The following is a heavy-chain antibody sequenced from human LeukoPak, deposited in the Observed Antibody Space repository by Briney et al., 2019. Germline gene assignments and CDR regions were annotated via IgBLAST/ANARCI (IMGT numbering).Heavy chain of an antibody. V-gene: IGHV1-2*02. CDR2: INPNSGGT. Sequence: GASVKVSCKASGYTFTGYYMHWVRQAPGQGLEWMGWINPNSGGTNFAQKFQGRVTMTRDTSISTAYMDLSRLRSDDTAVYYCAREGIVTTIRRFDPWGQGTLVTVSS. CDR3: AREGIVTTIRRFDP. CDR1: GYTFTGYY. J-gene: IGHJ5*02. D-gene: IGHD5-12*01.